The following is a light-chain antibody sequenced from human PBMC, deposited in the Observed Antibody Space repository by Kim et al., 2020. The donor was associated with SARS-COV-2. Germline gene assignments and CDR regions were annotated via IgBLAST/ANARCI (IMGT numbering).Light chain of an antibody. V-gene: IGKV3-20*01. Sequence: LSPGERATLSCRASQSSSYYYLAWYQQKPGQAPRLLIYGTSNRDTGIPDRFSGSGSGTDFTLTISRLEPEDFAVYYCQQYGGSLTFGGGTKVDIK. J-gene: IGKJ4*01. CDR3: QQYGGSLT. CDR2: GTS. CDR1: QSSSYYY.